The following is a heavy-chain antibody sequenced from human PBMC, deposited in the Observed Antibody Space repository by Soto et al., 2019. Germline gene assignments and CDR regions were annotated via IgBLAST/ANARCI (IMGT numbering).Heavy chain of an antibody. D-gene: IGHD2-2*01. Sequence: QVQLVQSGAEVKKPGASVKVSCKTSGYTFTNYAIHWVRQAPGQRLEWMGWINAGDGNTKYSQKFQGRVTITRDTSASTAYMEPSSLRSEDAAVYYCARSGSCTSTSGYGGFAIWGQGTMVTVSS. CDR2: INAGDGNT. J-gene: IGHJ3*02. CDR1: GYTFTNYA. CDR3: ARSGSCTSTSGYGGFAI. V-gene: IGHV1-3*01.